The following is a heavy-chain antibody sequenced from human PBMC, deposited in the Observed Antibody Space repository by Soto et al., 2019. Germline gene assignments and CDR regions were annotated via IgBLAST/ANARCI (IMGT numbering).Heavy chain of an antibody. CDR2: ISYDGSNK. V-gene: IGHV3-30*18. CDR3: AKEGWAAVAGTLWDY. CDR1: GFTFSSYG. J-gene: IGHJ4*02. D-gene: IGHD6-19*01. Sequence: QVQLVESGGGVVQPGRSLRLSCAASGFTFSSYGMHWVRQAPGKGLEWVAVISYDGSNKYYADSVKGRFTISRDNSKNTLYLQMNSLRAEDTAVYYCAKEGWAAVAGTLWDYWGQGTLVTVSS.